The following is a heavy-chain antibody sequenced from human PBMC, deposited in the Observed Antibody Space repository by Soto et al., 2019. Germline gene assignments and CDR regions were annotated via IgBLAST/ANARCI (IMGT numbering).Heavy chain of an antibody. CDR1: GYSFTTSW. D-gene: IGHD4-4*01. CDR3: ARRRDGYNNNFDY. Sequence: GESLHTSCPGPGYSFTTSWIGWVRQMPGKGLAWMGIVSPGGSDTTYSPSFQGQVTISADKSINTAYLQWSSLKASDTATYYCARRRDGYNNNFDYWGQGTLVTVSS. CDR2: VSPGGSDT. J-gene: IGHJ4*02. V-gene: IGHV5-51*01.